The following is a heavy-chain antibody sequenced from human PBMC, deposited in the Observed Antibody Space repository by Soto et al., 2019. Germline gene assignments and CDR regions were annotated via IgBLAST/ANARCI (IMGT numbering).Heavy chain of an antibody. Sequence: QVQLVQSGAEVKKPGASVKVSCKASGYTFTSYGISWVRQAPGQGLEWMGWISAYNGNTNYAQKLQGRVTMTTDTSTSTAYMELRSLRSDDTAVYYCAISSTSCYDMPPSWTDYWGQGTLVTVSS. CDR2: ISAYNGNT. CDR3: AISSTSCYDMPPSWTDY. D-gene: IGHD2-2*01. V-gene: IGHV1-18*01. CDR1: GYTFTSYG. J-gene: IGHJ4*02.